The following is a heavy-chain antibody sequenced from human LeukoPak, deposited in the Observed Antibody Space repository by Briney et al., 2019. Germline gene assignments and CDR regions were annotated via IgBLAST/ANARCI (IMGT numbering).Heavy chain of an antibody. CDR2: VWYDGSNR. CDR1: GFTFSSYG. Sequence: PGGSLRLSCAASGFTFSSYGMHWVRQAPGKGLEWVAIVWYDGSNRYYADSVKGRFTISRDNSKNTLSLQMNSLRAEDTAIYYCAKLVGTGAIPTDYWGQGTLVTVSS. V-gene: IGHV3-33*03. D-gene: IGHD1-1*01. CDR3: AKLVGTGAIPTDY. J-gene: IGHJ4*02.